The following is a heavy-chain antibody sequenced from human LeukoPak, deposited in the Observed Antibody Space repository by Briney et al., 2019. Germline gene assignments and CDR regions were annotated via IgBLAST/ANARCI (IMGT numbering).Heavy chain of an antibody. CDR1: GYTFTGYY. J-gene: IGHJ4*02. V-gene: IGHV1-2*02. D-gene: IGHD2-2*01. CDR3: ARDRIGDCAATSCYLAY. CDR2: INPNTGDT. Sequence: ASVKVSCKASGYTFTGYYLHWMRQAPGQGLEWMGWINPNTGDTNYAQKFQGRVTMTRETSITTAYMELSRLRSDDTAVYYCARDRIGDCAATSCYLAYWGQGTLVSASS.